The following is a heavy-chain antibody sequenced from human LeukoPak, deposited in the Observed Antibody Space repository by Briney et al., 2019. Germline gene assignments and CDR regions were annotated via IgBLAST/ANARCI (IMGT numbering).Heavy chain of an antibody. CDR3: ARGLRFWFDP. CDR1: GGSISSGSYY. V-gene: IGHV4-39*07. D-gene: IGHD4-17*01. Sequence: SETLSLTCTVSGGSISSGSYYWGWIRQPPGKGLEWIGSIYYSGSTYYNPSLKSRVTISVDTSKNQFSLKLSSVTAADTAVYYCARGLRFWFDPWGQGTLVTVSS. CDR2: IYYSGST. J-gene: IGHJ5*02.